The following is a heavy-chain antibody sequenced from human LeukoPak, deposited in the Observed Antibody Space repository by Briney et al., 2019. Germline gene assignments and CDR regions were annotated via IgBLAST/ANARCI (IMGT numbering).Heavy chain of an antibody. Sequence: ASVKVSCKASGYTFTSYYMHWVRQAPGQGLEWMGIINPSGGSTSYAQKFQGRVTMTRDTSTSTAYMELRSLRTEDTAVYFCARSSSIAVGTDYWGQGTLVTVSS. J-gene: IGHJ4*02. V-gene: IGHV1-46*01. D-gene: IGHD6-19*01. CDR1: GYTFTSYY. CDR2: INPSGGST. CDR3: ARSSSIAVGTDY.